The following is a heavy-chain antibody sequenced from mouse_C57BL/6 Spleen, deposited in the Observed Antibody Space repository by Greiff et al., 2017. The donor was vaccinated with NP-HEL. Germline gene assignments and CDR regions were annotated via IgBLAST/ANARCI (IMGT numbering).Heavy chain of an antibody. CDR1: GYTFTDYY. CDR2: INPNNGGT. J-gene: IGHJ2*01. Sequence: VQLQQSGPELVKPGASVKISCKASGYTFTDYYMNWVKQSHGKSLEWIGDINPNNGGTSYNQKFKGKATLTVDKSSSTAYMELRSLTSEDSAVYYCARGGGYYPFDYWGQGTTLTVSS. CDR3: ARGGGYYPFDY. D-gene: IGHD2-3*01. V-gene: IGHV1-26*01.